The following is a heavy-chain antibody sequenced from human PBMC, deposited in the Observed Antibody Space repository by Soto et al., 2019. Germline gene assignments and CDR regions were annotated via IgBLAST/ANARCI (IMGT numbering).Heavy chain of an antibody. CDR2: IKSKTDGGTT. CDR3: TTASRSYGYCSGGSCPFDY. Sequence: EVQLVESGGGLVKPGGSLRLSCAASGFTFSNAWMSWVRQAPGKGLEWVGRIKSKTDGGTTDYAAPVKSRFTISRDDSKNTLYLQMNSLKTEDTAVYYCTTASRSYGYCSGGSCPFDYGGQGTLVTVSS. V-gene: IGHV3-15*01. D-gene: IGHD2-15*01. J-gene: IGHJ4*02. CDR1: GFTFSNAW.